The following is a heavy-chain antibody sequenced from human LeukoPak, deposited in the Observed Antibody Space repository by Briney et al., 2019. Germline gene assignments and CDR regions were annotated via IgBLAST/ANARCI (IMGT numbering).Heavy chain of an antibody. CDR3: ARRQTQYDCFDP. J-gene: IGHJ5*02. Sequence: SQTLSLTCAISGDSFSSNSVTWNWIRQSPSRGLEWLGRTYYRSTWYNDYAVSVRGRITVNPDTSKNQFSLHLNSVTPGDTAVYYCARRQTQYDCFDPWGQGILVTVSS. CDR1: GDSFSSNSVT. CDR2: TYYRSTWYN. V-gene: IGHV6-1*01. D-gene: IGHD2-2*01.